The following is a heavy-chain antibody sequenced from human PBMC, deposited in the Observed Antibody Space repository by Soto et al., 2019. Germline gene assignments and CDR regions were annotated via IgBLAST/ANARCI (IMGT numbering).Heavy chain of an antibody. J-gene: IGHJ1*01. CDR2: IKEDGSAA. CDR1: EFSLSPYW. CDR3: VSDGDVCSGSDCFRHFKH. Sequence: MRLSCVASEFSLSPYWMSWVRQDPGKGLEWVANIKEDGSAARYVDSARDRFLISRDNTKNSLYLQMTNLRAEDTAIYYCVSDGDVCSGSDCFRHFKHWGQGTLVTVSS. D-gene: IGHD5-12*01. V-gene: IGHV3-7*03.